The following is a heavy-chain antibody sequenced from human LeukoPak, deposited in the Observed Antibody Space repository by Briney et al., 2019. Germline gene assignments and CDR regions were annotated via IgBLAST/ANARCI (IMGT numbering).Heavy chain of an antibody. Sequence: SETLSLTCTVSGGSINSYYWSWIRQPPGKGLEWIGYIYYSGSTNYNPSLKSRVTISVDTSKSQFSLKLSSVTAADTAVYYCARDHRYCSSTSCPEGYYGMDVWGQGTTVTVSS. CDR3: ARDHRYCSSTSCPEGYYGMDV. CDR1: GGSINSYY. V-gene: IGHV4-59*01. CDR2: IYYSGST. D-gene: IGHD2-2*01. J-gene: IGHJ6*02.